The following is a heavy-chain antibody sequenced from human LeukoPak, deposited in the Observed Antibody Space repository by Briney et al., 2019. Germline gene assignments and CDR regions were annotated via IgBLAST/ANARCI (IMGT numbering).Heavy chain of an antibody. CDR2: ISGSGGST. CDR1: GFTFSTYG. D-gene: IGHD2-2*01. CDR3: AKDDIVVVPAAFDY. V-gene: IGHV3-23*01. Sequence: GGSLRLSCAASGFTFSTYGVYWVRQAPGKGLEWVSAISGSGGSTYYADSVKGRFTISRDNSKNTLYLQMNSLRAEDTAVYYCAKDDIVVVPAAFDYWGQGTLVTVSS. J-gene: IGHJ4*02.